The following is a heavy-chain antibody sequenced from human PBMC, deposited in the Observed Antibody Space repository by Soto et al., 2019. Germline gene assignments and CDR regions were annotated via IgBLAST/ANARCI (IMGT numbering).Heavy chain of an antibody. D-gene: IGHD6-6*01. CDR3: ARFRRDLAALDPHY. V-gene: IGHV1-69*13. CDR2: IIPIFGTA. J-gene: IGHJ4*02. CDR1: GGAFSSYS. Sequence: SVKVSCKASGGAFSSYSISWVRQAPGQGLEWMGGIIPIFGTADYAQKFQGRVTITADESTSTAYMELSSLRSEDTAVYYCARFRRDLAALDPHYWGQGTLVTVSS.